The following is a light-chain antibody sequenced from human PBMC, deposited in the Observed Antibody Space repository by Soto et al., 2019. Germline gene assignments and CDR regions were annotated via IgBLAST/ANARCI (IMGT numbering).Light chain of an antibody. V-gene: IGKV1-6*01. J-gene: IGKJ4*01. CDR1: QGIGND. CDR2: AAS. Sequence: AIQMTQSPSSLSASVGDRVNITCRASQGIGNDLGWYQQKPRKAPKVLIYAASSLQSGVPSRFSGSGSGTHFTLTINSLQPEDFATYYCLQDNSFPPTFGGGTKVDIK. CDR3: LQDNSFPPT.